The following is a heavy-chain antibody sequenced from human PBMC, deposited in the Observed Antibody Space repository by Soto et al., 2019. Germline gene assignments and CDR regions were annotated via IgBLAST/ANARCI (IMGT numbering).Heavy chain of an antibody. CDR3: AREKEDDFWSGYSWFDP. J-gene: IGHJ5*02. D-gene: IGHD3-3*01. V-gene: IGHV4-59*12. CDR1: GGSISSDY. Sequence: SETLSLTCTVSGGSISSDYWSWIRQPPGKGLEWIGYINHSGSTNYNPSLKSRVTISVDTSKNQFSLKLSSVTAADTAVYYCAREKEDDFWSGYSWFDPWGQGTLVTVSS. CDR2: INHSGST.